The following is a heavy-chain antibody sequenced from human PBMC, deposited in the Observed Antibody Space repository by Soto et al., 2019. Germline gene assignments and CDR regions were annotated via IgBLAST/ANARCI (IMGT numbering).Heavy chain of an antibody. CDR1: GGSISSYY. V-gene: IGHV4-59*08. D-gene: IGHD3-22*01. CDR2: IYYSGST. Sequence: SETLSLTCTVSGGSISSYYWSWIRQPPGKGLEWIGYIYYSGSTNYNPSLKSRVTISVDTSKNQFSLKLSSVTAADTAVYYCARWGYYYDSSGPSAPDYWGQGTLVTVSS. CDR3: ARWGYYYDSSGPSAPDY. J-gene: IGHJ4*02.